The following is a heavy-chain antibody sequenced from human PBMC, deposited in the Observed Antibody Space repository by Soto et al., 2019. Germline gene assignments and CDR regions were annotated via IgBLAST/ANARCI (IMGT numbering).Heavy chain of an antibody. V-gene: IGHV3-30-3*01. Sequence: GGSLRLSCAASGFTFSSYAMHWVRQAPGKGLGWVAVISYDGSNKYYADSVKGRFTISRDNSKNTLYLQMNSLRAEDTAVYYCARVPPPNCGGYCYSSLAEYFQHWGQGTLVTVSS. CDR2: ISYDGSNK. CDR3: ARVPPPNCGGYCYSSLAEYFQH. J-gene: IGHJ1*01. CDR1: GFTFSSYA. D-gene: IGHD2-21*02.